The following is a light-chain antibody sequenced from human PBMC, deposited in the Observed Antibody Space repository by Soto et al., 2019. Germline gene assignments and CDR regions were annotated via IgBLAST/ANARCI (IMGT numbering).Light chain of an antibody. CDR2: DVS. V-gene: IGLV2-14*01. CDR1: SSNIGGYNY. Sequence: QSALTQPASVSGSPGQSITISCTGTSSNIGGYNYVSWYQQHPGKAPKLMIYDVSNRPSGVSNRFSGSKSGNTASLTISGPQAEDEGDYYCTSYTTRSPLIFGGGTKLTVL. J-gene: IGLJ2*01. CDR3: TSYTTRSPLI.